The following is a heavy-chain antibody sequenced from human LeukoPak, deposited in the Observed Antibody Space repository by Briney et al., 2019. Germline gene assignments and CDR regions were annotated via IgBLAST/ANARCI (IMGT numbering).Heavy chain of an antibody. J-gene: IGHJ4*02. CDR1: GFTFSSYA. CDR3: AKRHYDFWSGYQNQMYYFDY. Sequence: GGSLRLSCAASGFTFSSYAMSWVRQAPGKGLEWVSAISGSGVSTYYADSVKGRSTISRDNSKNTLYLQMNSLRAEDTAVYYCAKRHYDFWSGYQNQMYYFDYWGQGTLVTVSS. V-gene: IGHV3-23*01. CDR2: ISGSGVST. D-gene: IGHD3-3*01.